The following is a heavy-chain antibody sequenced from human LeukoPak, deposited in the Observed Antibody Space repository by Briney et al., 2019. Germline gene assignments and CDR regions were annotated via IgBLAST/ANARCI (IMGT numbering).Heavy chain of an antibody. CDR1: GYTSTNNF. J-gene: IGHJ3*02. CDR2: INPSGDNT. V-gene: IGHV1-46*01. Sequence: ASVKVSCKASGYTSTNNFMHWVRQAPGQGLEWIGIINPSGDNTWYAQKFQGRVTMTRDMATSTDYLEVSSLRSEDTAVYYCARDDYNWNVDAFEIWGQGSMVTVSS. CDR3: ARDDYNWNVDAFEI. D-gene: IGHD1-20*01.